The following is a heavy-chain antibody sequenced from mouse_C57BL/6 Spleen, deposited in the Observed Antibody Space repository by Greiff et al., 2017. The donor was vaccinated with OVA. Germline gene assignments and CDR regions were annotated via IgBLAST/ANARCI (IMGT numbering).Heavy chain of an antibody. CDR2: IDPSDSYT. J-gene: IGHJ1*03. Sequence: QVQLKQPGAELVMPGASVKLSCKASGYTFTSYWMHWVKQRPGQGLEWIGEIDPSDSYTNYNQKFKGKSTLTVDKSSSTAYMQLSSLTSEDSAVYYGARARGSRSWYIDVWGTGTTVTVSS. V-gene: IGHV1-69*01. D-gene: IGHD1-1*01. CDR3: ARARGSRSWYIDV. CDR1: GYTFTSYW.